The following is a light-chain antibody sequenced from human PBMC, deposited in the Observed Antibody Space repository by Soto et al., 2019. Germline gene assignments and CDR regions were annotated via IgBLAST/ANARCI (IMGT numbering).Light chain of an antibody. CDR1: QSVSSS. CDR2: DAS. V-gene: IGKV3-11*01. J-gene: IGKJ1*01. Sequence: EIVLTQSPATLSLSPGERATLSCRASQSVSSSLAWYQQKPGQAPRLLIYDASNRATGIPARFSGSGSGTDFTLTISSLEPEDFAVYYCQQRSNWPPTWTFGQGTKA. CDR3: QQRSNWPPTWT.